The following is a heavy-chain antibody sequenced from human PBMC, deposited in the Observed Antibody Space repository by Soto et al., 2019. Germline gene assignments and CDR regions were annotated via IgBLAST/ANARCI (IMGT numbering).Heavy chain of an antibody. V-gene: IGHV3-23*01. D-gene: IGHD3-16*01. CDR3: AKHLLGDGAEYFED. J-gene: IGHJ1*01. CDR2: IGGSGKFT. CDR1: GFKFTSYA. Sequence: EVQLLESGGGLAQPGGSLRLSCAATGFKFTSYAMSWVRQAPGKGLEWVSGIGGSGKFTHYEDSVKGRFTLTRDNSNHTLFLQMDSLRADDTAVYYCAKHLLGDGAEYFEDWGQGTLVTVSS.